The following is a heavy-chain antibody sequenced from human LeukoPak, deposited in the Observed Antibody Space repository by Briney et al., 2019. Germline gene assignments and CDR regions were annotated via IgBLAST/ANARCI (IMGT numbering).Heavy chain of an antibody. Sequence: GGSLRLSCAASGFTFSSYEMNWVRQAPGKGLERVSYISSSGSTIYYADSVKGRFTISRDNAKNSLYLQMNSLRAEDTAVYYCARSIKKRITMVRGVHDAFDIWGQGTMVTVSS. CDR1: GFTFSSYE. V-gene: IGHV3-48*03. J-gene: IGHJ3*02. CDR2: ISSSGSTI. CDR3: ARSIKKRITMVRGVHDAFDI. D-gene: IGHD3-10*01.